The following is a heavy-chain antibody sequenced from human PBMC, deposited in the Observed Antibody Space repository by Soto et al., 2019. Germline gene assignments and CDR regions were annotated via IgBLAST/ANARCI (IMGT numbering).Heavy chain of an antibody. CDR3: AKVGMAPVDY. D-gene: IGHD2-8*01. CDR2: ISYDGSNK. CDR1: GFTFSSYS. Sequence: GGSLRLSCAASGFTFSSYSMNWVRQAPGKGLEWVAVISYDGSNKYYADSVKGRFTISRDNSKNTLYLQMNSLRAEDTAVYYCAKVGMAPVDYWGQGTLVTVSS. J-gene: IGHJ4*02. V-gene: IGHV3-30*18.